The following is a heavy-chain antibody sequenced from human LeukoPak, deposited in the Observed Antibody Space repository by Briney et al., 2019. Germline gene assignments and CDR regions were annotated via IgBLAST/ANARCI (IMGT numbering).Heavy chain of an antibody. J-gene: IGHJ5*02. CDR3: YITMVRGVIIANQKRFDP. CDR2: IYPGDSDT. D-gene: IGHD3-10*01. CDR1: GYSFTSYW. Sequence: GESLKISCKGSGYSFTSYWNGWVRQMPGKGLEWMGIIYPGDSDTRYSPSFQGQVTISADKSISTAYLQWSSLKASDTAMYYCYITMVRGVIIANQKRFDPWGQGTLVTVSS. V-gene: IGHV5-51*01.